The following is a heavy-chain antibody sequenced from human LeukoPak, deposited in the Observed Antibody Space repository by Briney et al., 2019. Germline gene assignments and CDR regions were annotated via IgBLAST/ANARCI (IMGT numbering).Heavy chain of an antibody. Sequence: SETLSLTCAVSGYSINSAYYWGWIRQPPGKGLEGIGSIYHSGSTYYNPSLKSRVTISVDTSKNQFSLKLSSVTAADTAVYYCASYPPYSSSPPHWGQGTLVTVSS. CDR1: GYSINSAYY. CDR2: IYHSGST. V-gene: IGHV4-38-2*01. D-gene: IGHD6-6*01. CDR3: ASYPPYSSSPPH. J-gene: IGHJ4*02.